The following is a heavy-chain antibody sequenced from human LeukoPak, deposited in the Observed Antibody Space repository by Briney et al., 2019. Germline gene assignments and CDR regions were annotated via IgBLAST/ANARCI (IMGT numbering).Heavy chain of an antibody. D-gene: IGHD6-19*01. J-gene: IGHJ4*02. CDR3: TKLKGWYGEGFFDY. Sequence: GGSLRPSCAASGFTFSSNYMSWVRQAAGKGLEWVSVLYSGGATFYAASVKGRFTISRDTSKNTLYLQMNDLRADDTAVYYCTKLKGWYGEGFFDYWGQGTLVTVSS. V-gene: IGHV3-53*01. CDR2: LYSGGAT. CDR1: GFTFSSNY.